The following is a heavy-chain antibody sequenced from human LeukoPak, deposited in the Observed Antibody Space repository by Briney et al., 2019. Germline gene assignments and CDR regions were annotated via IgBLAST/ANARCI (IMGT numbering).Heavy chain of an antibody. D-gene: IGHD3-22*01. J-gene: IGHJ4*02. CDR1: GFTFGDYA. CDR3: TRALGYYYDSSGYSDY. Sequence: PGRSLRLSCTASGFTFGDYAMSWVRQAPGKGLEWVGFIRSKAYGGTTEYAASVKGRFTISRDDSKSIAYLQMNSLKTEDTAVYYCTRALGYYYDSSGYSDYWGQGTLVTVSS. CDR2: IRSKAYGGTT. V-gene: IGHV3-49*04.